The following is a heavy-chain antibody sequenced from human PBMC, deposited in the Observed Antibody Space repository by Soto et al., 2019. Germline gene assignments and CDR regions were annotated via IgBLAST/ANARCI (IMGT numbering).Heavy chain of an antibody. Sequence: PGGSLRLSCSASGFTFTSYAMSWVRQAPGKGLEWVPGISGSGGDTKNADSVKGRFTISRDNFKNMLYLQMNSLRAEDTAVYYCEKHDFWTLHKNRLDSWGPGTLVTVSS. D-gene: IGHD3-3*01. CDR2: ISGSGGDT. CDR3: EKHDFWTLHKNRLDS. J-gene: IGHJ4*02. V-gene: IGHV3-23*01. CDR1: GFTFTSYA.